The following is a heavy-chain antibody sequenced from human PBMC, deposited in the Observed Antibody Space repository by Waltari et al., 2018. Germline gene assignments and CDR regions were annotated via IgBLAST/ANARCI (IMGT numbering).Heavy chain of an antibody. D-gene: IGHD1-26*01. CDR3: ARDRNGSPFA. CDR2: IAPESGQT. Sequence: QVQLVQSGAEVKKPGASVRLSCEASGYTFRTYGISWVRQAPGQGLEWMGWIAPESGQTYYAQIVQGRVTMTTDTSTSTAYMDLRSLRSDDTAVYYCARDRNGSPFAWGQGTMVTVSS. CDR1: GYTFRTYG. J-gene: IGHJ3*01. V-gene: IGHV1-18*01.